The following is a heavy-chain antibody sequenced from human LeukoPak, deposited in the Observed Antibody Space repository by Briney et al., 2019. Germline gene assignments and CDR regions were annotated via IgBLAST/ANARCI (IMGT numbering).Heavy chain of an antibody. V-gene: IGHV4-34*01. D-gene: IGHD3-22*01. Sequence: KPSETLSLTCAVYGGAFSGFYWGWIRQPPGKGLGWIGEINHSGSTNYNPSLKSRVTISVDTSKNQFSLKLSSVTAADTAVYYCATFPYYYDSSDYWGQGTLVTVSS. CDR2: INHSGST. J-gene: IGHJ4*02. CDR3: ATFPYYYDSSDY. CDR1: GGAFSGFY.